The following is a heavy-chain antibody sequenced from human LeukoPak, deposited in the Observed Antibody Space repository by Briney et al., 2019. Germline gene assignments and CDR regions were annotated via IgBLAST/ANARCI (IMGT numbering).Heavy chain of an antibody. V-gene: IGHV3-15*01. CDR1: GFTFSNAW. D-gene: IGHD3-22*01. CDR2: IKSKTDGGTT. J-gene: IGHJ4*02. Sequence: PGGSLRLSCAASGFTFSNAWMSWVRQAPGKGLEWVGRIKSKTDGGTTDYAAPVKGRFTISRDDSKNTLYLQMNSLKTEDTAVYYCTTYYYYDSSGYRDYWGQGTLVTVSS. CDR3: TTYYYYDSSGYRDY.